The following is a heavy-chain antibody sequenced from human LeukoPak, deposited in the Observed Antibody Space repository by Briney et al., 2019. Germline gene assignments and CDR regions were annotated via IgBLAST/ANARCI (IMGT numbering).Heavy chain of an antibody. Sequence: GGSLRLSCAASGFTFSDCYMSWIRQAPGKGLEWVSYISSSGSTIYYADSVKGRFTISRDNAKNSLYLQMNSLRAEDTAVYYCARDGRYCSSTSCLFDPWGRGTLVTVSS. CDR1: GFTFSDCY. CDR3: ARDGRYCSSTSCLFDP. D-gene: IGHD2-2*01. V-gene: IGHV3-11*01. CDR2: ISSSGSTI. J-gene: IGHJ5*02.